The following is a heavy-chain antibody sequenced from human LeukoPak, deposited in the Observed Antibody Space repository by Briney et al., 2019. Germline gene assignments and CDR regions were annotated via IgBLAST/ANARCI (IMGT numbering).Heavy chain of an antibody. V-gene: IGHV3-30-3*01. J-gene: IGHJ4*02. Sequence: GGSLRLSCAASGFTVSSNYMSWVRQAPGKGLEWVAVISYDGSNKYYADSVKGRFTISRDNSKNTLYLQMNSLRAEDTAVYYCASLVLPKKSGIVGATDYWGQGTLVTVSS. D-gene: IGHD1-26*01. CDR1: GFTVSSNY. CDR2: ISYDGSNK. CDR3: ASLVLPKKSGIVGATDY.